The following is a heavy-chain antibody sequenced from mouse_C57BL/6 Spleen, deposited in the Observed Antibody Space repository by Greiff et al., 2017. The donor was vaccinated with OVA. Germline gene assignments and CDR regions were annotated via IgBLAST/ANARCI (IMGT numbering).Heavy chain of an antibody. CDR1: GYSITSGYY. D-gene: IGHD1-1*01. CDR2: ISYDGSN. V-gene: IGHV3-6*01. Sequence: VQLKESGPGLVKPSQSLSLTCSVTGYSITSGYYWNWIRQFPGNKLEWMGYISYDGSNNYNPSLKNRISIPRDTSKNQFFLKLNSVTTEDTATYYCARDRGSSPYYAMDDWGQGTSVTVSS. J-gene: IGHJ4*01. CDR3: ARDRGSSPYYAMDD.